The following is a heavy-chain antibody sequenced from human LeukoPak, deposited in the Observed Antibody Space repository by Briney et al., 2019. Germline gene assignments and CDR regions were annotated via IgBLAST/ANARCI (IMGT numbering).Heavy chain of an antibody. D-gene: IGHD3-22*01. CDR1: GYSINNDYY. J-gene: IGHJ4*02. V-gene: IGHV4-38-2*01. Sequence: SETLSLTCAVSGYSINNDYYCGWIRQPPGQGLEWIGSIYHSGDTDYNPSLKSRVTISVDTSKNQFSLKLSSVTAADTAVYYCARHLYDSSGYVDYWGQGTLVTVSS. CDR3: ARHLYDSSGYVDY. CDR2: IYHSGDT.